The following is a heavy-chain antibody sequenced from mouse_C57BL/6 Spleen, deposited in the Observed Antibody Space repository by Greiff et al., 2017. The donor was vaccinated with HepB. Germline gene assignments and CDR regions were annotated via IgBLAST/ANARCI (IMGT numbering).Heavy chain of an antibody. CDR1: GYAFTNYL. CDR3: ARDGAYSNYFDY. Sequence: QVQLQQSGAELVRPGTSVKVSCKASGYAFTNYLIEWVKQRPGQGLEWIGVINPGSGGTNYNEKFKGKATLTADKSSSTAYMQLSRLTSEDSAVYFCARDGAYSNYFDYWGQGTTLTVSS. CDR2: INPGSGGT. J-gene: IGHJ2*01. D-gene: IGHD2-5*01. V-gene: IGHV1-54*01.